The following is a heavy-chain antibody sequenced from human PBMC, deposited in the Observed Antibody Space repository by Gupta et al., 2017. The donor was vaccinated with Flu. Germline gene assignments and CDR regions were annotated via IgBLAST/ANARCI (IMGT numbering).Heavy chain of an antibody. D-gene: IGHD1-26*01. CDR2: MSYDGNSA. CDR1: GITFSNYG. CDR3: AKGGIVGEPSGRRGWISRYAADI. Sequence: QVQLVESGGGVVQPGGSLTLSCVVSGITFSNYGMHWVRQAPGKGLEWVAVMSYDGNSAYYADSVKGRFTISRDNSQNTLYLQMNSLSPEDTAIYYCAKGGIVGEPSGRRGWISRYAADIWGQGTMVTVSS. J-gene: IGHJ3*02. V-gene: IGHV3-30*18.